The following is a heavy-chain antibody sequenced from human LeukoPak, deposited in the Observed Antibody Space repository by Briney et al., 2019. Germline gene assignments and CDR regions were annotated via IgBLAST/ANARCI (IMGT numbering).Heavy chain of an antibody. CDR3: ARGKYGSGSSRQSY. V-gene: IGHV1-2*02. D-gene: IGHD3-10*01. Sequence: ASVKVSCKASGYTFTGYYMHWVRQAPGQGLEWMGWINPNSGGTNYARKFQGRVTMTRDTSISTAYMELSRLRSDDTAVYYCARGKYGSGSSRQSYWGQGTLVTVSS. CDR1: GYTFTGYY. J-gene: IGHJ4*02. CDR2: INPNSGGT.